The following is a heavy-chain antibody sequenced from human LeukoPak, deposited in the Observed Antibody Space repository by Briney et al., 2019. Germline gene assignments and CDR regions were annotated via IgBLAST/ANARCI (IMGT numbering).Heavy chain of an antibody. D-gene: IGHD2-2*01. CDR3: ASRIVVVPAAIFDY. CDR2: INHSGST. Sequence: SETLSLTCAVYGGSFSGYYRSWIRQPPGKGLEWIGEINHSGSTNYNPSLKSRVTISVDKSKNQFSLKLSSVTAADTAVYYCASRIVVVPAAIFDYWGQGTLVTVSS. J-gene: IGHJ4*02. V-gene: IGHV4-34*01. CDR1: GGSFSGYY.